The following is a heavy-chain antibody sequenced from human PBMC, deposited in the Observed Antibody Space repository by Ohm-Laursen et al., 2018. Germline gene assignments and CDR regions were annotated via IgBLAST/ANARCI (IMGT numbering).Heavy chain of an antibody. CDR1: GGSISSGGYY. V-gene: IGHV4-31*03. CDR2: INHSGRT. Sequence: SQTLSLTCTVSGGSISSGGYYWSRIRQPPGKGLEWIGEINHSGRTNYNPSLKSRVIISVDTSKNQVSLRMSPVTAADTAVYYCARYSPVEMIIRGAFDIWGQGTMVTVSS. D-gene: IGHD5-24*01. J-gene: IGHJ3*02. CDR3: ARYSPVEMIIRGAFDI.